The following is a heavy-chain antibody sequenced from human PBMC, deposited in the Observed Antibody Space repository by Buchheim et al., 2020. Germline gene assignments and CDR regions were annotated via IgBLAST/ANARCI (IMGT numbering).Heavy chain of an antibody. CDR2: IYYSGGT. D-gene: IGHD1-26*01. Sequence: QVQLQESGPGLVKPSETLSLTCTVSGGSMRDYYLSWIRQPPGRGLEWIGHIYYSGGTRYKPSLKSRVTISVDTSKKQFSTELRSMAAADTAVYYCARGGSTRLDYWGQETL. CDR3: ARGGSTRLDY. V-gene: IGHV4-59*01. CDR1: GGSMRDYY. J-gene: IGHJ4*02.